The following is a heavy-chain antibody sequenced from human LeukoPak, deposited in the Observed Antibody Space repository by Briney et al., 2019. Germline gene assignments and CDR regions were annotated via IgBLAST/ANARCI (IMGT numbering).Heavy chain of an antibody. Sequence: GGSLRLSCAASGFTFSSYSMNWVRQAPGKGLEWVSSISSSSSYIYYADSVKGRFTISRHNAKNSLYLQMNSLRADETAVYYCAGDGRTPPLWFGEHIDAFDIWGQGTMVTVSS. V-gene: IGHV3-21*01. J-gene: IGHJ3*02. CDR1: GFTFSSYS. CDR3: AGDGRTPPLWFGEHIDAFDI. CDR2: ISSSSSYI. D-gene: IGHD3-10*01.